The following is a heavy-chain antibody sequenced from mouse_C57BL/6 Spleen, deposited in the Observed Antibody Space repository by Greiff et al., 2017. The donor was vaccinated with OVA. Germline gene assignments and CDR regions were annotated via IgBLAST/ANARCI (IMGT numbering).Heavy chain of an antibody. V-gene: IGHV1-82*01. J-gene: IGHJ2*01. D-gene: IGHD2-3*01. CDR3: ARDGGFDY. Sequence: VKLVESGPELVKPGASVKISCKASGYAFSSSWMHWVKQRPGKGLEWIGRIYPGDGDTNYNGKFKGKATLTADKSSSTAYMQLSSLTSEDAAVYFGARDGGFDYWGQGTTLTVSS. CDR1: GYAFSSSW. CDR2: IYPGDGDT.